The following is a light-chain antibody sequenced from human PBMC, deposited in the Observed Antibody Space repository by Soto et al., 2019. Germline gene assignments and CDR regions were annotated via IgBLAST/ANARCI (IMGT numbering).Light chain of an antibody. V-gene: IGLV1-44*01. Sequence: QAALTQPPSASGTPGQRVTFSGSGSSSNIGGNTVSWFQHLPRTAPKLLIFSNSQRPSGVPDRFSGAKSGTSASLAISGLQSEDEANYYCATWDDGLSAYVFGTGTKVTVL. CDR3: ATWDDGLSAYV. CDR1: SSNIGGNT. J-gene: IGLJ1*01. CDR2: SNS.